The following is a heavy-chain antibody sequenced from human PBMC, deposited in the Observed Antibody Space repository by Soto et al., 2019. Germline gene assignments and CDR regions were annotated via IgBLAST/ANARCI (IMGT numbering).Heavy chain of an antibody. CDR1: GFTFSSYA. CDR3: ARNQDREIRYSRPQYFYHYYGIDV. J-gene: IGHJ6*02. CDR2: ISYDGSNK. V-gene: IGHV3-30-3*01. Sequence: GGSLRLSCAASGFTFSSYAMHWVRQAPGKGLERVAVISYDGSNKYYADSVKGRFTISRDNSKNTLYLQMNSLRAEDTAVYYCARNQDREIRYSRPQYFYHYYGIDVWGQGTTVTVSS. D-gene: IGHD6-13*01.